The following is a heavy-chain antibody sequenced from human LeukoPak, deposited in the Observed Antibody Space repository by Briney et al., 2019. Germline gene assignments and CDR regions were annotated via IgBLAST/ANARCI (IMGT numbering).Heavy chain of an antibody. CDR2: SNRDGRNT. Sequence: GVSLRLFCASCGLTLSSYWMHWVRHAPGKGLVGVSRSNRDGRNTIYADSVKERYPIRRHNDKNTLYLQVNTQRAGHTAVLYGARDLDGSGSYYYYYYMDVWGKGTTVTVSS. CDR1: GLTLSSYW. CDR3: ARDLDGSGSYYYYYYMDV. V-gene: IGHV3-74*01. D-gene: IGHD3-10*01. J-gene: IGHJ6*03.